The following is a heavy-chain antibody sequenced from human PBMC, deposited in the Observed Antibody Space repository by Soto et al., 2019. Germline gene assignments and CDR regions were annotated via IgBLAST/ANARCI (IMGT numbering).Heavy chain of an antibody. D-gene: IGHD1-20*01. CDR2: IYYSGST. Sequence: QVQLQESGPGLVKPSQTLSLTCTVSGGSISSGGYYWSSIRQHPGKGLEWIGYIYYSGSTYYNPSLKSRVTISVDTSKNQFSLKLSSVTAADTAVYYCARRDNRPHYYYGMDVWGQGTTVTVSS. V-gene: IGHV4-31*03. J-gene: IGHJ6*02. CDR3: ARRDNRPHYYYGMDV. CDR1: GGSISSGGYY.